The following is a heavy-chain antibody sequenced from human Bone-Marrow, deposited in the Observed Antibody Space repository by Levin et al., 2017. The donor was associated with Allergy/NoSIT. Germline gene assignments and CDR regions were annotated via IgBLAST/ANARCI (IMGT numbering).Heavy chain of an antibody. CDR3: ARDKGGISNNWFDA. CDR2: INRDGSSI. CDR1: GFTFNTYS. V-gene: IGHV3-21*03. Sequence: GGSLRLSCTASGFTFNTYSMNWVRQAPGKGLEWVSFINRDGSSIYYADSVKGRFTISRDNAKSSLYLQMDSLRGEDTAIYFCARDKGGISNNWFDAWGQGTLVTVSS. D-gene: IGHD3-16*01. J-gene: IGHJ5*02.